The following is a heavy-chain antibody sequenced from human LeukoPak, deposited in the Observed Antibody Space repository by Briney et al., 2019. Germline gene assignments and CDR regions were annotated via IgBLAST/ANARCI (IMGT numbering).Heavy chain of an antibody. Sequence: SETLSLTCTVSVGAISSGDHFWSWVRQPPGKALERIAHRYHRGSPFYKSSLQSRDTTSLDTSQNQFSLKLSSMTPSDPAVFYCAQLVCTSANCYAPTHLDYCRQGILVTVSS. CDR1: VGAISSGDHF. D-gene: IGHD2-2*01. J-gene: IGHJ4*02. V-gene: IGHV4-30-4*01. CDR2: RYHRGSP. CDR3: AQLVCTSANCYAPTHLDY.